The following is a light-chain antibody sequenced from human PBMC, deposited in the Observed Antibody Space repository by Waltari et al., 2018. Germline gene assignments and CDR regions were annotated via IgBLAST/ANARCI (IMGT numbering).Light chain of an antibody. V-gene: IGLV2-8*01. CDR3: ISFAGTDNFVV. J-gene: IGLJ2*01. CDR1: TRDVGVYNY. CDR2: EVS. Sequence: QSALTQPPSASGSPGQSVTISCTGTTRDVGVYNYVSWYQQHPGKAPKLLIYEVSQRPSGVPDRFSGSKSGDTASLTVSGLQAEDEADYYCISFAGTDNFVVFGGGTKLTV.